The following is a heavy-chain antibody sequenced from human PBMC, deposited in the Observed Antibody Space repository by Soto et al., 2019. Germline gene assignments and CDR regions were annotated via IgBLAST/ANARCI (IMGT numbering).Heavy chain of an antibody. CDR1: GGSISSSNW. CDR3: ARYSSSWSKYVQH. Sequence: PSETLSLTCAVSGGSISSSNWWSWVRQPPGKELEWIGEIYHSGSTNYNPSLKSRVTISVDKSKNQFSLKLSSVTAADTAVYYCARYSSSWSKYVQHWGRGTLVTVS. D-gene: IGHD6-13*01. CDR2: IYHSGST. V-gene: IGHV4-4*02. J-gene: IGHJ1*01.